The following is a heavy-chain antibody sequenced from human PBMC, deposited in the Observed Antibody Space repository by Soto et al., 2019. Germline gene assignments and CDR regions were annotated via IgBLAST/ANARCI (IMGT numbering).Heavy chain of an antibody. CDR2: IKQDGSEK. CDR3: AGSTSSWGV. J-gene: IGHJ6*04. V-gene: IGHV3-7*01. Sequence: EVQVVESGGGLVQPGGSLRLSCVASGFTSSNYWMNWVRQAPGKGLEWVANIKQDGSEKNYVDSVKGRFTISRDNAKNSLYLQMNSLSAEDTAVYYCAGSTSSWGVWGKGTTVTVSS. CDR1: GFTSSNYW. D-gene: IGHD6-13*01.